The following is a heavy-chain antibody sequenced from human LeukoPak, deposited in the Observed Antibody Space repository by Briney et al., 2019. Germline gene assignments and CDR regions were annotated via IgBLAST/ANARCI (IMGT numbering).Heavy chain of an antibody. CDR2: ITDSGAT. D-gene: IGHD5-24*01. Sequence: GGTLRLSCVAPGITFRNFAMNWVRQAQGKGREWATVITDSGATYYADSVKGRFTISRDNFKNTLQPQMNNLRAEDTAIYYCATRPPPHQLAPLDFWGQGTLVTVSS. CDR3: ATRPPPHQLAPLDF. CDR1: GITFRNFA. V-gene: IGHV3-23*01. J-gene: IGHJ4*02.